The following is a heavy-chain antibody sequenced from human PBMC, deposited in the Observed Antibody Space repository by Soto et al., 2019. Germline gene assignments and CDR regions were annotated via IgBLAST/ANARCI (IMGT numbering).Heavy chain of an antibody. J-gene: IGHJ3*01. CDR2: ISIRGDYR. CDR1: GFTFSSSG. CDR3: ATHGGFDF. V-gene: IGHV3-23*01. Sequence: EGQLLQSGGGLVQPGESLRLSCAASGFTFSSSGMRWVRQAPGKGLEWVSSISIRGDYRYYADSVKGRFTISRDNSNNTLYLQLSSLTAEDTALYYCATHGGFDFWGQGTMVAVSS. D-gene: IGHD4-17*01.